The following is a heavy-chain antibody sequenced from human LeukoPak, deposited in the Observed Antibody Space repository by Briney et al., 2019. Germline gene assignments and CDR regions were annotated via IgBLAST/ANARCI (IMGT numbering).Heavy chain of an antibody. V-gene: IGHV4-39*01. CDR3: ARVSYYDSSGYYYGYFQH. CDR1: GGSISSSSYY. CDR2: IYYSGST. D-gene: IGHD3-22*01. Sequence: SETLSLTCTVSGGSISSSSYYWGWIRQPPGKGLEWIGSIYYSGSTYYNPSLKSRVTISVDTSKNQFSLKLSSVTAADTAVYYCARVSYYDSSGYYYGYFQHWGQGTLVTVSS. J-gene: IGHJ1*01.